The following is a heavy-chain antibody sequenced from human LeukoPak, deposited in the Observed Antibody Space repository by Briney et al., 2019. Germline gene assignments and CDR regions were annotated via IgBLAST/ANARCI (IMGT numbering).Heavy chain of an antibody. J-gene: IGHJ4*02. V-gene: IGHV3-74*01. CDR1: GFTFSSYW. Sequence: PGGSLRLSCAASGFTFSSYWMHWVRQAPGKGLVWVSRINSDGRSTSYADSVKGRFTISRDNAKNKLYLQMNSLRAEDTAVYYCARLATKSYYDILTGYYYFDYWGQGTLVTVSS. CDR3: ARLATKSYYDILTGYYYFDY. CDR2: INSDGRST. D-gene: IGHD3-9*01.